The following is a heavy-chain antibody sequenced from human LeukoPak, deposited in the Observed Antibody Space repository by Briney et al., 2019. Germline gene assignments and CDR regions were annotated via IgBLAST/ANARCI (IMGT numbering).Heavy chain of an antibody. V-gene: IGHV3-23*01. Sequence: PGGSLRLSCAVSGFTFSSYVMSWVRQAPGKGLEWVSDISGSGGRTYYAGCVKGRFTISRDNSKNTLYLQMNSLRVEDTAVYYCARGRIVGPTPFGYWGQGTLVTVSS. CDR2: ISGSGGRT. CDR3: ARGRIVGPTPFGY. D-gene: IGHD1-26*01. CDR1: GFTFSSYV. J-gene: IGHJ4*02.